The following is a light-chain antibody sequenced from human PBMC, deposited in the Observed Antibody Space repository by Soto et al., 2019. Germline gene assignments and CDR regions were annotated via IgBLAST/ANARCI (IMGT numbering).Light chain of an antibody. Sequence: DIQMTHSPSSLSASVGDIVTMTCRSSQGITRYLNWYQQKPGKAPNLLIYGASSLQSGVPSRFSGSGSGTDFPLTISSLQPEHLATYYCQQSYKIPPTFGQGTKVDIK. J-gene: IGKJ1*01. CDR1: QGITRY. CDR2: GAS. CDR3: QQSYKIPPT. V-gene: IGKV1-39*01.